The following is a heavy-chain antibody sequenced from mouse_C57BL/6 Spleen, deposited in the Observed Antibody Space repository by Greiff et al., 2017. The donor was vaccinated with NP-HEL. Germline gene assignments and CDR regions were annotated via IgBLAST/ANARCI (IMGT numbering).Heavy chain of an antibody. J-gene: IGHJ4*01. CDR1: GYAFSSYW. CDR3: ARSGGNYPYYYAMDY. Sequence: VKLMESGAELVKPGASVKISCKASGYAFSSYWMNWVKQRPGKGLEWIGQIYPGDGDTNYNGKFKGKATLTADKSSSTAYMQLSSLTSEDSAVYFCARSGGNYPYYYAMDYWGQGTSVTVSS. V-gene: IGHV1-80*01. D-gene: IGHD2-1*01. CDR2: IYPGDGDT.